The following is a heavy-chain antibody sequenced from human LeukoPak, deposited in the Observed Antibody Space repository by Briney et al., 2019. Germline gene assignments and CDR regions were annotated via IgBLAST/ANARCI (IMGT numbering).Heavy chain of an antibody. D-gene: IGHD6-13*01. CDR2: IYHSGST. V-gene: IGHV4-4*02. CDR3: ARGVAAAGTDWFDP. CDR1: GGSISSSNW. J-gene: IGHJ5*02. Sequence: PSETLSLTCAVSGGSISSSNWWSWVRQPPGKGPEWIGEIYHSGSTNYNPSLKSRVTISVDKSKNQFSLKLSSVTAADTTVYYCARGVAAAGTDWFDPWGRGTLVTVSS.